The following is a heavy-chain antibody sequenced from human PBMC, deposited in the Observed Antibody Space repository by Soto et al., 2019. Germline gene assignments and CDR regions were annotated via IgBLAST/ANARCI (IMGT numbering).Heavy chain of an antibody. CDR3: AREGVWGSYRRTDY. Sequence: ESGGGLVQPGGSLRLSCAASGFTFSSYSMNWVRQAPGKGLEWVSYISSSSSTIYYADSVKGRFTISRDNAKNSLYLQMNSLRAEDTAVYYCAREGVWGSYRRTDYWGQGTLVTVSS. D-gene: IGHD3-16*02. CDR1: GFTFSSYS. CDR2: ISSSSSTI. J-gene: IGHJ4*02. V-gene: IGHV3-48*01.